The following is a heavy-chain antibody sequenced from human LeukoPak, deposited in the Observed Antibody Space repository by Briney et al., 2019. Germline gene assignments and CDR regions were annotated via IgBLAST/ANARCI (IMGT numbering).Heavy chain of an antibody. CDR1: GGSFSGYY. Sequence: SETLSLTCAVYGGSFSGYYWSWIRQPPGKGLEWIGEINHSGSTNYNPSLKSRVTISVDTSKNQFSLKLSSVTAADTAVHYCARIPLWFGEFNNWFDPWGQGTLVTVSP. J-gene: IGHJ5*02. V-gene: IGHV4-34*01. CDR2: INHSGST. CDR3: ARIPLWFGEFNNWFDP. D-gene: IGHD3-10*01.